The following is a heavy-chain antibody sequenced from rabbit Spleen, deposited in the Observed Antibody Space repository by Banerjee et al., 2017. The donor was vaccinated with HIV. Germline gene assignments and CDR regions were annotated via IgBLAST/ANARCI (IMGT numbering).Heavy chain of an antibody. Sequence: QSLEESGGDMVKPGASLTLTCTASGFSFSTSYYICWVRQAPGKGPEWIACIYNGDGSIWYASWAKGRFTMSKTSSTTVTLQMTSLTVADTATYFCARSLDNGNSFYWDLWGQGTLVTVS. CDR1: GFSFSTSYY. V-gene: IGHV1S40*01. CDR3: ARSLDNGNSFYWDL. J-gene: IGHJ4*01. D-gene: IGHD8-1*01. CDR2: IYNGDGSI.